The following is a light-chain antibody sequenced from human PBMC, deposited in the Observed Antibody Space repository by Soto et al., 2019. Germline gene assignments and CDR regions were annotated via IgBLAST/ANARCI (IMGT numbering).Light chain of an antibody. J-gene: IGKJ1*01. V-gene: IGKV3-11*01. CDR1: QSVSRY. CDR3: QQRSNSWT. Sequence: EIVLTQSPATLSLSPGESATLSCRASQSVSRYLAWYQQKPCQTPSLLIDDASNRATAIPARFNGSGSGTDFTLTIRILEPEDFAVYSCQQRSNSWTFGQGTKVEIK. CDR2: DAS.